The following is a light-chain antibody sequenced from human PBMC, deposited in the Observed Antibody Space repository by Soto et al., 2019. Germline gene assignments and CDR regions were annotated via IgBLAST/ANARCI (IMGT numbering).Light chain of an antibody. CDR1: QSVSSTY. Sequence: EIVLTQSPGTLSLSPGERATLSCRASQSVSSTYLAWFPQKPGQAPRLLIYGASSRATGIPDRFSGSGSGTDFTLTIIRLEPEDFAVYYCQQYRSSPYTFGQGTKLEIK. CDR2: GAS. V-gene: IGKV3-20*01. CDR3: QQYRSSPYT. J-gene: IGKJ2*01.